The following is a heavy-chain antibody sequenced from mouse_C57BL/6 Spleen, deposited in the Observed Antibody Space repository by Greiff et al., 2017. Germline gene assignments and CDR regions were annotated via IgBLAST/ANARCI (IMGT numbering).Heavy chain of an antibody. CDR2: IRNKANGYTT. CDR3: ARSYDYEVGFGN. Sequence: EVHLVESGGGLVQPGGSLSLSCAASGFTFTDYYMSWVRQPPGKALEWFGFIRNKANGYTTEYSTSVKGRFTISRDNSPNILYIQMNALKAEDSATYICARSYDYEVGFGNGGQGTQVAVAA. D-gene: IGHD2-4*01. V-gene: IGHV7-3*01. CDR1: GFTFTDYY. J-gene: IGHJ3*01.